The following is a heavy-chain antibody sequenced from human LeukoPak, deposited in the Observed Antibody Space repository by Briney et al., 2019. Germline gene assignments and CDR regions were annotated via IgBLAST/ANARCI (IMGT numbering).Heavy chain of an antibody. J-gene: IGHJ5*02. Sequence: TGGSLRLSCAASGNYWMHWVRQAPGKGLVWVSHINSDGSWTGYADSVKGRYTISRDNPKNTLYLQMNSLRAEDTAVYYCAKAGGWFGELLQTSADNWFDPWGQGTLVTVSS. D-gene: IGHD3-10*01. CDR1: GNYW. CDR3: AKAGGWFGELLQTSADNWFDP. V-gene: IGHV3-74*01. CDR2: INSDGSWT.